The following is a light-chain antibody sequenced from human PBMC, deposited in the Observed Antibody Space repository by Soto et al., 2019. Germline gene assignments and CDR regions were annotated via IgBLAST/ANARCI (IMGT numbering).Light chain of an antibody. CDR1: SSDVGGYNY. V-gene: IGLV2-14*01. CDR2: DVS. Sequence: QSALTQPASVSGSPGQSVTISCTGTSSDVGGYNYVSWYQQQPGKAPKLMIYDVSNQPSRASHCFSGSKSGNTAPLTISGLQAEDEADYYCSSYTSSSPNVFGTGTKVTVL. J-gene: IGLJ1*01. CDR3: SSYTSSSPNV.